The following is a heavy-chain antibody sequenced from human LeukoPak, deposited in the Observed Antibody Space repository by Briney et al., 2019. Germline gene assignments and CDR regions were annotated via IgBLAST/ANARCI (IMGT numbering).Heavy chain of an antibody. Sequence: GGSLRLSCAASGFTFSSSSMNWVRQAPGKGLEWVSSISSSSTYIYYAGSVKGRFTISRDNAKNTLYLQMNSLRAEDTAVYYCVRDQPYYDSSGYPSWGQGTLVTVSS. CDR1: GFTFSSSS. J-gene: IGHJ5*02. V-gene: IGHV3-21*01. D-gene: IGHD3-22*01. CDR2: ISSSSTYI. CDR3: VRDQPYYDSSGYPS.